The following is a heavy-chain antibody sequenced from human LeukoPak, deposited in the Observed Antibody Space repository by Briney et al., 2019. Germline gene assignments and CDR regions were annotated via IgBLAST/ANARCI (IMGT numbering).Heavy chain of an antibody. CDR3: ARDRGDYITGY. CDR1: GGSISSYY. V-gene: IGHV4-39*07. D-gene: IGHD2-21*02. J-gene: IGHJ4*02. Sequence: SETLSLTCTVSGGSISSYYWAWIRQPPGKGLEWIGSIYYTGSTSYNPSLKSRVTISVDTSKNQFSLKLISVTAADTAVYFCARDRGDYITGYWGQGTLVTVSS. CDR2: IYYTGST.